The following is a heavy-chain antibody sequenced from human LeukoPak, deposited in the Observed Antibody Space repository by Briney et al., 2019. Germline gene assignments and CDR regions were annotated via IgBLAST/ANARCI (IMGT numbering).Heavy chain of an antibody. Sequence: ASVKVSCKASGYTFTDYYIHWMRQAPEQGPEWMGWINPKNGDTKYTQKFQGRVTITRDTSISTAYMEVSRLTSEDTAVYYCARDAGSHLLGAFDIWGQGTMVTVSS. V-gene: IGHV1-2*02. CDR1: GYTFTDYY. J-gene: IGHJ3*02. CDR3: ARDAGSHLLGAFDI. CDR2: INPKNGDT. D-gene: IGHD3-10*01.